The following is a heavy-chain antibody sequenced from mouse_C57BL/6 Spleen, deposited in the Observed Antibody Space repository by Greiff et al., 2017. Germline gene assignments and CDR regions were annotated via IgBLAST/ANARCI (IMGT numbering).Heavy chain of an antibody. CDR3: ARNYGSSYYFDY. CDR1: GYTFTSYW. J-gene: IGHJ2*01. Sequence: VQLQESGAELVRPGSSVKLSCKASGYTFTSYWMHWVKQRPIQGLEWIGNIDPSDSETHYNQKFKDKATLTVAKSSSTAYMQLSSLTSEDSAVYYCARNYGSSYYFDYWGQGTTLTVSS. D-gene: IGHD1-1*01. V-gene: IGHV1-52*01. CDR2: IDPSDSET.